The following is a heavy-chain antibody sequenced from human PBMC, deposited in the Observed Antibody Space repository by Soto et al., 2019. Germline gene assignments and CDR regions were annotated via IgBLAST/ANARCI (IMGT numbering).Heavy chain of an antibody. V-gene: IGHV3-43*01. D-gene: IGHD2-15*01. CDR3: AKDMYGATASLDYYYYCMDV. J-gene: IGHJ6*04. CDR2: ISWDGCST. Sequence: GGSLRLSCAASGFTFDDYTMHWVRQAPGKGLEWVSLISWDGCSTYYADSVKGRFTISRDNGKNSRYLQMNSLRTEDNAMYYCAKDMYGATASLDYYYYCMDVWGKGTTVTVSS. CDR1: GFTFDDYT.